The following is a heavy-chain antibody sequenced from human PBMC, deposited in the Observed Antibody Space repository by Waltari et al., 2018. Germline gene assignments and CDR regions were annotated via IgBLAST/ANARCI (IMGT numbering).Heavy chain of an antibody. J-gene: IGHJ3*02. CDR3: ARVGGGNSLNYIFDI. Sequence: QVQLVQSGAEVKKPGSSVKVSCKASGGTFSSKAITWVRQAPGQGLEWMVGIIPILRVTNYAQKFQGRLTITADDSTSTAYMELSSLTSEDTAMYYCARVGGGNSLNYIFDIWGQGTMVTVSS. CDR1: GGTFSSKA. CDR2: IIPILRVT. V-gene: IGHV1-69*04. D-gene: IGHD2-21*02.